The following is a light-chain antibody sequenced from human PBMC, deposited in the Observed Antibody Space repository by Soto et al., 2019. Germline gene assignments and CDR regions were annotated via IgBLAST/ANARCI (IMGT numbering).Light chain of an antibody. CDR3: QVYGRAPWT. CDR2: GAS. J-gene: IGKJ1*01. Sequence: EGVLTQSPGTLSLAPGGRATLSCRASQGVSSSYLACYQQKPGQAPRLLIYGASSRATGIPDRFSGSGSGTDFTLTISRLEPEDFAVYYCQVYGRAPWTFGQGTKV. CDR1: QGVSSSY. V-gene: IGKV3-20*01.